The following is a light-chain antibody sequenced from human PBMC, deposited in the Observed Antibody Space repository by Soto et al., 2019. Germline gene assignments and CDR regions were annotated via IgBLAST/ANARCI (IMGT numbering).Light chain of an antibody. CDR2: EVS. Sequence: DILLTQSPSTLSASVGDRFTISFRASQSINKWLAWYQHKPGKAPNLLIYEVSTLHSGVPSRFSGSGSGTEFTLTISSLRPDDFATYYCQHYSGDRATFGQGTKVDIK. CDR1: QSINKW. V-gene: IGKV1-5*03. CDR3: QHYSGDRAT. J-gene: IGKJ1*01.